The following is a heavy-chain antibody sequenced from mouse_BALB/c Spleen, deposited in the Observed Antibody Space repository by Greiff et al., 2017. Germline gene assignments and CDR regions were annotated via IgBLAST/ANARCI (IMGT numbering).Heavy chain of an antibody. CDR2: INPSNGGT. Sequence: VQLQQSGAELVKPGASVKLSCKASGYTFNSYYMYWVKQRPGQGLEWIGEINPSNGGTNFNEKFKSKATLTVDKSSSTAYMQLSSLTSEDSAVYYCTRAAGTGSMDYWGQGTSVTGSS. CDR1: GYTFNSYY. V-gene: IGHV1S81*02. D-gene: IGHD3-3*01. CDR3: TRAAGTGSMDY. J-gene: IGHJ4*01.